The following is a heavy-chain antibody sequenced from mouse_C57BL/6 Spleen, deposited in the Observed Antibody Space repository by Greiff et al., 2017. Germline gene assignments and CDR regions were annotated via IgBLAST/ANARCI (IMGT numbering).Heavy chain of an antibody. D-gene: IGHD1-1*01. V-gene: IGHV8-8*01. CDR3: ARIENYYGSSPYYYAMDY. Sequence: QVTLKVCGPGILQPSQTLSLTCSFSGFSLSTFGMGVGWIRQPSGKGLEWLAHIWWDDDKYYHPARKSRLTISKDTSKNQVFLKIANVDTADTATYYCARIENYYGSSPYYYAMDYWGQGTSVTVSS. CDR1: GFSLSTFGMG. J-gene: IGHJ4*01. CDR2: IWWDDDK.